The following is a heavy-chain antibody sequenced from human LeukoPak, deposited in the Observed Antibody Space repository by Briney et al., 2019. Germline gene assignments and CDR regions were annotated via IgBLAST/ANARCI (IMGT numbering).Heavy chain of an antibody. CDR3: ARDYYDSSGYYYFDY. CDR1: GFTFRSCE. CDR2: ISGSGSTI. D-gene: IGHD3-22*01. V-gene: IGHV3-48*03. J-gene: IGHJ4*02. Sequence: GGSLRLSCAASGFTFRSCEMNWVRQAPGKGLEWVSYISGSGSTIYYADSVKGRFTISRDNAKNSLYLQMNSLRAEDTAVYYCARDYYDSSGYYYFDYWGQGTLVTVSS.